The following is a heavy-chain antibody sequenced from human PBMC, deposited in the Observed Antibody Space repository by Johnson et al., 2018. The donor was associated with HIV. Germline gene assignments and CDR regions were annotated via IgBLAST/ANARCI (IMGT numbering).Heavy chain of an antibody. CDR1: GFIVSSKY. CDR3: ASDYGGTKDAFDI. CDR2: IYSGGNT. Sequence: VQVVESGGGLIQPGGSLRLSCAASGFIVSSKYMSWVRQAPGKGLEWVSVIYSGGNTYYADSVKGRFTISTDNSRNRLYLQMSSLRADDTAVYYCASDYGGTKDAFDIWGQGTMVTVSS. V-gene: IGHV3-53*01. J-gene: IGHJ3*02. D-gene: IGHD3-10*01.